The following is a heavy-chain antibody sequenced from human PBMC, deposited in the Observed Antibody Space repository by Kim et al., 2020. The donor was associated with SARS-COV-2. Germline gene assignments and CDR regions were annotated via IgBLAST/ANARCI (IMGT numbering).Heavy chain of an antibody. J-gene: IGHJ4*02. CDR2: IYYSGST. V-gene: IGHV4-39*07. CDR3: ARVGYSYGPWVDY. Sequence: SETLSLTCTVSGGSISSSSYYWGWIRQPPGKGLEWIGSIYYSGSTYYNPSLKSRVTISVETSKNQFSLKLSSVTAADTAVYYCARVGYSYGPWVDYWGQGTLVTVSS. D-gene: IGHD5-18*01. CDR1: GGSISSSSYY.